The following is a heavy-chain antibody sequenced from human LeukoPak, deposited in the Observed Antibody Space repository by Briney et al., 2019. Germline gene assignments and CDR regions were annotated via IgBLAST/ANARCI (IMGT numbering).Heavy chain of an antibody. J-gene: IGHJ4*02. D-gene: IGHD1-26*01. CDR3: AKDGVYSGSYYEDY. Sequence: GGSLRLSCAASGFTFCTYAMTWVRQAPGKGLEWVSAISGGGGDTSYADSVKGRFTISRDNSKNTVYLQMNSLRAEDTAVYYCAKDGVYSGSYYEDYWGQGTLVTVSS. CDR1: GFTFCTYA. CDR2: ISGGGGDT. V-gene: IGHV3-23*01.